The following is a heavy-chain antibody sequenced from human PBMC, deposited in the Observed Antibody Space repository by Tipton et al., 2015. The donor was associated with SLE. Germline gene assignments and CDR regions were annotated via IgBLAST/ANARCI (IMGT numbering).Heavy chain of an antibody. CDR1: GGSISSYY. CDR2: IFYSGST. D-gene: IGHD1-1*01. V-gene: IGHV4-59*08. Sequence: GLVKPSETLSLTCSLSGGSISSYYWSWIRQSPGKGLEWIGYIFYSGSTKYNPSLKSRVTLSADTSKNQFSLNLTSVTPSDTAVYYYARSTTSQGRMDVWGQGTTVTVSS. J-gene: IGHJ6*02. CDR3: ARSTTSQGRMDV.